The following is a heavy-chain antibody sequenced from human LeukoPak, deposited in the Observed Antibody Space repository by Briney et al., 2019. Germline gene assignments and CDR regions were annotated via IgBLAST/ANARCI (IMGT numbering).Heavy chain of an antibody. CDR2: IYTSGST. V-gene: IGHV4-4*07. J-gene: IGHJ5*02. CDR3: SRDRYGSGSYYKSWFDP. D-gene: IGHD3-10*01. Sequence: SETLSLTCTVSGGSISSYYGSWIRQPAGKGLEWIGRIYTSGSTNYNPSLKSRVAMSVDTSKNQFSLRLSSVTAADTAVYYCSRDRYGSGSYYKSWFDPWGQGTLVTVSS. CDR1: GGSISSYY.